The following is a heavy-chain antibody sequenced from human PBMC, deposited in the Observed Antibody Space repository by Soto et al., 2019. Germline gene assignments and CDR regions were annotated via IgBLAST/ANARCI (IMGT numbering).Heavy chain of an antibody. CDR1: GFTFSSYG. CDR3: SAAPSDVDV. V-gene: IGHV3-33*01. J-gene: IGHJ6*02. D-gene: IGHD6-13*01. Sequence: QVQLVESGGGVVQPGRSLRLSCAASGFTFSSYGMHWVRQAPGKGLEWVAVIWYDGSNKYYADSVKGRFTISRDNSKNTLYLQMNSLRAEDTAVYYCSAAPSDVDVWGQGTTVTVSS. CDR2: IWYDGSNK.